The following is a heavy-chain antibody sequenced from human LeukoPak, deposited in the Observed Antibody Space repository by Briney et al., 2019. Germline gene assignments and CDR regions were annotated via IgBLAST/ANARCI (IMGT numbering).Heavy chain of an antibody. CDR1: GFTFRYYA. V-gene: IGHV3-23*01. D-gene: IGHD3-22*01. CDR3: AKSDYYDSSGHPSSFDY. CDR2: ISAGGGDT. Sequence: PGGSLRLSCAASGFTFRYYAIGWVRQAPGKGLEWVSAISAGGGDTYYADSVKGRFTISRDNSKNTLYLQMNSLRVEDTAIYYCAKSDYYDSSGHPSSFDYWGRGTLVTVSS. J-gene: IGHJ4*02.